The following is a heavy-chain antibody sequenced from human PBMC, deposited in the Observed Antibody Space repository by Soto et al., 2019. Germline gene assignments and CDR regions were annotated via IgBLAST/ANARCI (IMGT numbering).Heavy chain of an antibody. J-gene: IGHJ4*02. Sequence: QVQLVQSGAEEKKPGASVKVSCKASGYTFTSYAMHWVRQAPGQRLEWMGWINAGNGNTKYSQKFQGRVTITRDTSASTAYMELSSLRSEDTPVYYCARSSVLVTALDYWGQGTLVTVSS. V-gene: IGHV1-3*05. CDR1: GYTFTSYA. CDR3: ARSSVLVTALDY. D-gene: IGHD2-21*02. CDR2: INAGNGNT.